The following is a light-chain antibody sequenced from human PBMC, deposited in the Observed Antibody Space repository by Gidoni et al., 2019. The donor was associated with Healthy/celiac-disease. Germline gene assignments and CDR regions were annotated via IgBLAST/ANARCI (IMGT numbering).Light chain of an antibody. CDR1: QIISSW. V-gene: IGKV1-5*03. J-gene: IGKJ1*01. CDR3: QQYNSYPWT. CDR2: KAS. Sequence: EIPMTQSPSTLSASVGDRVTITCRASQIISSWLAWYQQKPGQAPKLLIYKASSLESGVPSRFSGSGSGTEFTLTISSLQPDDFATYYCQQYNSYPWTFGQGTKVEIK.